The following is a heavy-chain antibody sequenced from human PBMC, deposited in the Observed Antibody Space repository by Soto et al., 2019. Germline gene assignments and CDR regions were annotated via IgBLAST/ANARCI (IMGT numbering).Heavy chain of an antibody. J-gene: IGHJ4*02. CDR3: APHLVGDLGGVEY. CDR2: ISYDGSNK. V-gene: IGHV3-30*03. Sequence: QVQLVESGGGVVQPERSLRLSCAASGFTFSSYGMHWVRQAPGKGLEWVEVISYDGSNKYYADYVKGRFTISRDNSKNTLYLQMNSLRAEDTAVYYGAPHLVGDLGGVEYWGQGTLVAVCS. D-gene: IGHD3-10*01. CDR1: GFTFSSYG.